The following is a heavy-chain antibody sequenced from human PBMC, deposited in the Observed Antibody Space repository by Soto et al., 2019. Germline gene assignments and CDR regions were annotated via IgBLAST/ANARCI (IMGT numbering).Heavy chain of an antibody. CDR1: GYIFSSFY. J-gene: IGHJ4*01. CDR2: IKPSGGSR. V-gene: IGHV1-46*03. D-gene: IGHD6-13*01. Sequence: ASVKVSCKAPGYIFSSFYIHWVLQAPGQGLEWMGIIKPSGGSRSYAQKFLGRVTLTRDTSTNTVYMELSSLRSEDTAMYFCASDSNSWFFDNWGHGTLVTVS. CDR3: ASDSNSWFFDN.